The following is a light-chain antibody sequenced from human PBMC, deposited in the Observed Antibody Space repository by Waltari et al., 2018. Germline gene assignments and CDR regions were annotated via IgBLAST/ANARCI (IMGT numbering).Light chain of an antibody. V-gene: IGLV2-23*03. J-gene: IGLJ2*01. Sequence: QSALTQPASVSGSPGQSITISCTGTSSDVGSHNLVSWYQHHPGKAPKFVIYEGSTRPAGVSNRFSGCKSGNTASLTISGLQAEDEGDYYCCSYAGSNTFNVVFGGGTKLIVL. CDR3: CSYAGSNTFNVV. CDR1: SSDVGSHNL. CDR2: EGS.